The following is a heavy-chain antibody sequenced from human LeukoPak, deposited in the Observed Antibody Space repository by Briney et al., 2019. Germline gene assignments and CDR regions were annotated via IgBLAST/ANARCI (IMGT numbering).Heavy chain of an antibody. V-gene: IGHV1-46*01. D-gene: IGHD3-10*01. J-gene: IGHJ5*02. CDR1: GYTFTSYY. Sequence: GASVKVSCKASGYTFTSYYMHWVRQAPGQGLEWMGIINPSGGSTSYAQKFQGRVTMTRDTSTSTVYMELSSLRSEDTAVYCCARAARSGSYFNWFDPWGQGTLVTVSS. CDR3: ARAARSGSYFNWFDP. CDR2: INPSGGST.